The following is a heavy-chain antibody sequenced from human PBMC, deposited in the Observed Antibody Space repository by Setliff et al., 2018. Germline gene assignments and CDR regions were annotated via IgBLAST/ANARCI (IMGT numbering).Heavy chain of an antibody. CDR3: ARLYHKDNSADFRRAPFDV. D-gene: IGHD3-22*01. Sequence: PSETLSLTCTVSGDSISNYYWNWIRQPAGKGLEWIGRIYVTESTKYNPSLKSRVTLSIDMSKNQFSLKLSSVTAADAAVYYCARLYHKDNSADFRRAPFDVWGQGIMVTVSS. CDR1: GDSISNYY. V-gene: IGHV4-4*07. J-gene: IGHJ3*01. CDR2: IYVTEST.